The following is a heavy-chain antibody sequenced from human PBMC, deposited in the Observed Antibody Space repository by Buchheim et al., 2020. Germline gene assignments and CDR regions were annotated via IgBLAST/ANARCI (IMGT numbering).Heavy chain of an antibody. D-gene: IGHD6-19*01. CDR1: GFTFSSYA. J-gene: IGHJ4*02. Sequence: QVQLVESGGGVVQPGRSLRLSCAASGFTFSSYAMHWVRQAPGKGLEWVAVISYDGSNKYYADSVKGRFTISRDNSKNTLYLQMNSLRAEDTAVYYCARDRGECIAVAGICDSKDYYFDYWGQGTL. CDR3: ARDRGECIAVAGICDSKDYYFDY. V-gene: IGHV3-30-3*01. CDR2: ISYDGSNK.